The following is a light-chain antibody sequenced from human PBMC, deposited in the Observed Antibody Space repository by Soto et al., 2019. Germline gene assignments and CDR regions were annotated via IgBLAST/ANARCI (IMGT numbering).Light chain of an antibody. Sequence: EIVLTQSPGTLSLSPGERATLSCRASQSVSSNYLTWYQQKPGQAPRLLIYGASSRATGIPDRFSGSGSGTDFTLIISRLEPEAFAVYYCQQYGSSPMYTFGQGTKLEIK. CDR3: QQYGSSPMYT. V-gene: IGKV3-20*01. CDR1: QSVSSNY. J-gene: IGKJ2*01. CDR2: GAS.